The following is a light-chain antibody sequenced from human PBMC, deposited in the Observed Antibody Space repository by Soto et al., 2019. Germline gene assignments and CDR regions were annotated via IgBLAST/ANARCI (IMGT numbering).Light chain of an antibody. CDR2: EVS. Sequence: QSVLTQPASVSGSPGQSITISCTGTSSDVGAYNFVSWYQQHPGGVPRLMIYEVSNRPSGVSNRFSGSKSGNTASLTISGLQVADEADYYCSSYTSSSTLVFGTGTKVTVL. CDR3: SSYTSSSTLV. J-gene: IGLJ1*01. V-gene: IGLV2-14*01. CDR1: SSDVGAYNF.